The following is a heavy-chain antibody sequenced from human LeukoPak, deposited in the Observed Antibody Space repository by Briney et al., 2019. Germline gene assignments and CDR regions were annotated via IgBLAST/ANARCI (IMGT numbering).Heavy chain of an antibody. D-gene: IGHD3-3*01. CDR2: IIPIFGTA. CDR1: GGTFSSYA. CDR3: ARSPPYYDFWSGLMGDYYYYGMDV. V-gene: IGHV1-69*13. Sequence: GASVKVSCKASGGTFSSYAISWVRQAPGQGLEWMGGIIPIFGTANYAQKFQGRVTITADGSTSTAYMELSSLRSEDTAVYYCARSPPYYDFWSGLMGDYYYYGMDVWGQGTTVTVSS. J-gene: IGHJ6*02.